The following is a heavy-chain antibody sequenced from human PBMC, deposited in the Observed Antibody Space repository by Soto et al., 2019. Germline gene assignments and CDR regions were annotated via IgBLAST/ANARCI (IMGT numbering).Heavy chain of an antibody. CDR2: IIPIFGSV. V-gene: IGHV1-69*15. D-gene: IGHD5-12*01. Sequence: QVHLVQSGAEVKKPGSSVKVSCKASGGTFSNYAITWVRQAPGQGLEWLGRIIPIFGSVTFAQKFQGRITLAAAESTTTVYMELSSLRSDDTAVYYCAKDGGKDGYLGNWFDPWGQGTQVTVSS. CDR1: GGTFSNYA. J-gene: IGHJ5*02. CDR3: AKDGGKDGYLGNWFDP.